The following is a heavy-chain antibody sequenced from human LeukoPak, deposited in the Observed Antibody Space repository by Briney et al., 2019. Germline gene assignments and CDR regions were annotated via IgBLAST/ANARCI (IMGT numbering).Heavy chain of an antibody. CDR2: FGTRSTSI. CDR1: GFTFSGYS. Sequence: PGGSLRLSCTASGFTFSGYSMNWIRQAPGKGLEWVSSFGTRSTSIYHAGSVKGRFAISRDNAKNTLYLQMNSLRAEDTAVYCCARDRTSAPYYFDYWGQGTLVTVSS. V-gene: IGHV3-21*01. CDR3: ARDRTSAPYYFDY. D-gene: IGHD3-16*01. J-gene: IGHJ4*02.